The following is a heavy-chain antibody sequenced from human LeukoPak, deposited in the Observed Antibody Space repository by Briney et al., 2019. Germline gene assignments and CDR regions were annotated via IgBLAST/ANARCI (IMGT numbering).Heavy chain of an antibody. D-gene: IGHD3-22*01. Sequence: GGSLRLSCAASGFTFSSYWMHWVRQAPGKGLVWVSHINTDGSSTTYADSVKGRFTISRDNAKNTLYLQMNSLRAEDTAVYYCARGHFSSGYVFDCWGQGTLVTVSS. CDR2: INTDGSST. CDR3: ARGHFSSGYVFDC. V-gene: IGHV3-74*01. J-gene: IGHJ4*02. CDR1: GFTFSSYW.